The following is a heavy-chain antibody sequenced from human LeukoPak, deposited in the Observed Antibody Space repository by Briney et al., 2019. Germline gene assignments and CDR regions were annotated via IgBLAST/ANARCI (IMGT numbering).Heavy chain of an antibody. J-gene: IGHJ6*03. CDR2: INPNSGGT. CDR1: GYTFTGYY. Sequence: ASVKVSCKASGYTFTGYYIHWVRQAPGQGLEWMGCINPNSGGTNYAQKFQGRVTMTRNTSISTAYMELSSLRSEDTAVYYCAREKDILTGSTASYYYYYYMDVWGKGTTVTISS. CDR3: AREKDILTGSTASYYYYYYMDV. D-gene: IGHD3-9*01. V-gene: IGHV1-2*02.